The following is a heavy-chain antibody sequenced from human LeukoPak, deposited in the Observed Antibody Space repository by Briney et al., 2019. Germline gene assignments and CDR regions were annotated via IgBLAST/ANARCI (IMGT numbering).Heavy chain of an antibody. CDR1: GDSISSYY. CDR3: ARGRGSY. CDR2: INHSGST. J-gene: IGHJ4*02. Sequence: PSETLSLTCTVSGDSISSYYWSWIRQPPGKGLEWIGEINHSGSTNYNPSLKSRVTISVDTSKNQFSLKLSSVTAADTAVYYCARGRGSYWGQGTLVTVSS. D-gene: IGHD1-26*01. V-gene: IGHV4-34*01.